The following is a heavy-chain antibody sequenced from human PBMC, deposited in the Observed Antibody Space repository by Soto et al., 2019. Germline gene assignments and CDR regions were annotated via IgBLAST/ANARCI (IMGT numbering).Heavy chain of an antibody. Sequence: LRLSCAASGFSFNNYDMTWVRQAPGKGLEWVSGISATGGSTSYADSVKGRFTISRDNSKDTLCLQMNSLRAEDTAVYYCAKESLGGTTLDYWGQGALVTVSS. CDR1: GFSFNNYD. CDR3: AKESLGGTTLDY. J-gene: IGHJ4*02. CDR2: ISATGGST. V-gene: IGHV3-23*01. D-gene: IGHD1-7*01.